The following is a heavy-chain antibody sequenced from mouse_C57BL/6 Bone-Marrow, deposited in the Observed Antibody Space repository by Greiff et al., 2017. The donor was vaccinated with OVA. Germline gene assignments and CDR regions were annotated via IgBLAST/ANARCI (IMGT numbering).Heavy chain of an antibody. V-gene: IGHV1-67*01. CDR1: GYTFTDYA. J-gene: IGHJ1*03. D-gene: IGHD2-1*01. CDR3: ATIYYGNGYPYWYFDV. Sequence: VKLVASGPELVRPGVSVKISCKGSGYTFTDYAMHWVKQSHAKSLEWIGVISTYYGDASYNQTFKDKATMTVDKSSSTAYMELARLTSEDSAVYYCATIYYGNGYPYWYFDVWGTGTTVTVSS. CDR2: ISTYYGDA.